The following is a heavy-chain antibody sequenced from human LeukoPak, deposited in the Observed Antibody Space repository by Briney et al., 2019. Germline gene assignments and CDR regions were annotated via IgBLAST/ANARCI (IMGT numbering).Heavy chain of an antibody. V-gene: IGHV4-31*03. CDR1: GYSISSGGYY. Sequence: SETLSLTCTVSGYSISSGGYYWSWIRQHPGKGLEWIGYIYYRGSTSSNPSLKSRVTFSVDTSKNQFSLELSSVTAADTALYYCARDGRQLALDYWGQGTLVTVSS. J-gene: IGHJ4*02. CDR3: ARDGRQLALDY. CDR2: IYYRGST. D-gene: IGHD6-13*01.